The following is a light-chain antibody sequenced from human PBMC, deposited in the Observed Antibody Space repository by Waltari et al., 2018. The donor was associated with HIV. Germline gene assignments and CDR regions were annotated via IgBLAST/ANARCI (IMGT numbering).Light chain of an antibody. CDR2: SNN. CDR1: YSNIGSNT. J-gene: IGLJ2*01. Sequence: QSVLTQTPSLSGTPGQRVTISCSGGYSNIGSNTVNWYQKFPGTAPRLLIYSNNQRPSGVPDRFSGSKSGTSASLVISELQSQDEADYHCAAWDDSLHGELFGGGTKLTVL. CDR3: AAWDDSLHGEL. V-gene: IGLV1-44*01.